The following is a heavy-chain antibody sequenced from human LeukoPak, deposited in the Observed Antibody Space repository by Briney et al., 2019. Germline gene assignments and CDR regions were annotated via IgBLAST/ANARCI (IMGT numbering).Heavy chain of an antibody. J-gene: IGHJ4*02. V-gene: IGHV3-64*01. D-gene: IGHD2-15*01. CDR2: ISSNGGST. Sequence: SGGSLRLSCAASGFTFNSYTMHWVRQAPGKGLEYVSAISSNGGSTYYANSVKGRFTISRDNSKNTLYLQMGSLRAGDMAVYYCARERVDCSGGNCLYYFDYWGQGTLVSVSS. CDR3: ARERVDCSGGNCLYYFDY. CDR1: GFTFNSYT.